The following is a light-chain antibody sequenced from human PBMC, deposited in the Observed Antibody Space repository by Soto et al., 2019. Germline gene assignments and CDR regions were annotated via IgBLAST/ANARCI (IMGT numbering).Light chain of an antibody. Sequence: IVFSPSPCPLSLSPEAPTTLSYRASQSVSSYLAWYQQKPGQAPRLLIYDASNRATGIPARFSGSGSGTEFTLTISSLQSEDFAVYYCQQYNQWPGTFGQGTKVDIK. CDR3: QQYNQWPGT. CDR1: QSVSSY. CDR2: DAS. V-gene: IGKV3D-15*01. J-gene: IGKJ1*01.